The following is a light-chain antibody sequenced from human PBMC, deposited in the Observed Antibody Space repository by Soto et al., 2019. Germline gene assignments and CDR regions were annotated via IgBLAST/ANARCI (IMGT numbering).Light chain of an antibody. CDR3: QHLDSSSFS. V-gene: IGKV3-20*01. CDR2: GAS. Sequence: EIGLTQSPGTLSLSPGERATFSCRASQSLSSNDLAWYQQKPGQAPRLLIHGASSRASDIPDRFTGGGSGTDFTFTISRLEPEDFAVYYCQHLDSSSFSLGQGTKLEIK. CDR1: QSLSSND. J-gene: IGKJ2*01.